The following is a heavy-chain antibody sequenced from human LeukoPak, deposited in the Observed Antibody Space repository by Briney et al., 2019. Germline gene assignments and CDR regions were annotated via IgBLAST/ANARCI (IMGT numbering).Heavy chain of an antibody. D-gene: IGHD2-2*01. J-gene: IGHJ4*02. CDR2: IKDDGSQK. CDR3: ASSPAARDGIDY. CDR1: GGSFSGYY. Sequence: PSETLSLTCAVYGGSFSGYYWSWVRQAPGKGLEWVANIKDDGSQKYYVDSMKGRFTISRDNAKNSLYLQMNSLRAEDTAVYYCASSPAARDGIDYWGQGTLVTVSS. V-gene: IGHV3-7*01.